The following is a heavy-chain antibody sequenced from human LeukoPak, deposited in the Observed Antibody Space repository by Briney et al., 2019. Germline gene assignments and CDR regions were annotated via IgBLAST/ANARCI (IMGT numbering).Heavy chain of an antibody. D-gene: IGHD1-7*01. CDR1: ACGFTNYW. J-gene: IGHJ6*02. CDR3: TRQLELQNYYGMDV. V-gene: IGHV5-51*01. CDR2: IYPVDSDT. Sequence: ISSCSSACGFTNYWIGCVRQMPGKGLEWMGIIYPVDSDTSYSPSFQGQVTISADKSISTAYLQLSSLKASDTAMYYCTRQLELQNYYGMDVWGQGSTVTVSS.